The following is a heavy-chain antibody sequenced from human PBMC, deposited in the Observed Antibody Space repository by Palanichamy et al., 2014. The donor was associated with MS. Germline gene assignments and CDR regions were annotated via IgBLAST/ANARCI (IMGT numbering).Heavy chain of an antibody. D-gene: IGHD2-2*01. CDR1: GGSINSTNW. Sequence: QVQLQESGPGLVKPSGTLSLTCAVSGGSINSTNWWSWVRQAPGRGLEWIGEIHHSGNTYYNPSLKSRVTISVDKSKNQFSLKLSSVTAADTAVYYCARDWVVVVPATMGDYHYYYALDVWGLGTTVTVSS. CDR2: IHHSGNT. V-gene: IGHV4-4*02. J-gene: IGHJ6*02. CDR3: ARDWVVVVPATMGDYHYYYALDV.